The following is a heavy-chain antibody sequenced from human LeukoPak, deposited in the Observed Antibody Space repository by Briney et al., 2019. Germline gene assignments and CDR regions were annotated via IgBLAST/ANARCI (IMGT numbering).Heavy chain of an antibody. J-gene: IGHJ4*02. CDR1: GFAFSDYS. D-gene: IGHD7-27*01. Sequence: PGESLRLSCAASGFAFSDYSFNWVRQAPGKGLEWLSYISASSGNIYYADSVKGRFTISGDNAKDSLYLQMNSLRDEDTAIYYCARDHNWGFDYWGQGTLVTVSS. CDR2: ISASSGNI. V-gene: IGHV3-48*02. CDR3: ARDHNWGFDY.